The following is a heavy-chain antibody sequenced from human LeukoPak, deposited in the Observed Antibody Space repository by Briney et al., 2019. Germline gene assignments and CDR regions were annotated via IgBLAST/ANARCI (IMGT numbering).Heavy chain of an antibody. D-gene: IGHD3-22*01. J-gene: IGHJ4*02. Sequence: PGGSLRLSCAASGFTFSSYAMHWVRQAPGKGLEWVAVISYDGSNKYYADSVKGRYTISRDNSKNTLYLQMNSLRAEDTAVYHCARDPSGQDYYDSSGYYTWATYYFDYWGQGTLVTVSS. CDR1: GFTFSSYA. V-gene: IGHV3-30*01. CDR3: ARDPSGQDYYDSSGYYTWATYYFDY. CDR2: ISYDGSNK.